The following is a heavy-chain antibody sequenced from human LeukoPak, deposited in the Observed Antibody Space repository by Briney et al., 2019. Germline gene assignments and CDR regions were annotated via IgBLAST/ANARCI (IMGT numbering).Heavy chain of an antibody. Sequence: SETLSLTCTVSGYSISSGYYWGWIRQPPGKGLEWIGSIYHSGSTYYNPSLKSRVTISVDTSKNQFSLKLSSVTAADTAVYHCARQTTVTNWGQGTLVTVSS. D-gene: IGHD4-17*01. CDR2: IYHSGST. V-gene: IGHV4-38-2*02. CDR1: GYSISSGYY. J-gene: IGHJ4*02. CDR3: ARQTTVTN.